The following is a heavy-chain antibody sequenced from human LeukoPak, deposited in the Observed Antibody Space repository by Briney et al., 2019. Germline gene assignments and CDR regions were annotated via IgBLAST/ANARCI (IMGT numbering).Heavy chain of an antibody. J-gene: IGHJ6*03. CDR1: GGSISSYY. CDR2: IYYSGST. CDR3: ARGELAYCGGDCYPPYNYYYYMDV. D-gene: IGHD2-21*01. Sequence: SETLSLTCTVPGGSISSYYWSWIRQPPGKGLEWIGYIYYSGSTNYNPSLKSRVTISVDTSKNQFSLKLSSVTAADTAVYYCARGELAYCGGDCYPPYNYYYYMDVWGKGTTVTVSS. V-gene: IGHV4-59*01.